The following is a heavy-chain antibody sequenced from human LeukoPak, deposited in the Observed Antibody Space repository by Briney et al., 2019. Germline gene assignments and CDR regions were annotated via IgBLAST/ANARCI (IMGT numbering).Heavy chain of an antibody. CDR1: GYTFTSYW. CDR2: IYPGDSDT. CDR3: ARPRVVAATTSHTAFDI. J-gene: IGHJ3*02. D-gene: IGHD2-15*01. V-gene: IGHV5-51*01. Sequence: ASVKVSCKASGYTFTSYWIACVRQMPGKGPEWMGIIYPGDSDTRYSPSFQGRVTISADNSISTAYLQWSSLTASDTAMYFCARPRVVAATTSHTAFDIWGQGTLVSVSS.